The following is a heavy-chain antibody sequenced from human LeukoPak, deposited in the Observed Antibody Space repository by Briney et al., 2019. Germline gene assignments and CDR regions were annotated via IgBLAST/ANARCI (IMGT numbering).Heavy chain of an antibody. V-gene: IGHV3-74*01. CDR1: GFTFGNYW. J-gene: IGHJ4*02. CDR2: ISTDGSQT. Sequence: GVSLRLSCEASGFTFGNYWMHWVRQPPGKGLMWVSQISTDGSQTFYADSVKGRFTISRDNAQNTLFLQMDSLRPEDTAVYYCDRSLRSADFWGQGTLVTVSS. CDR3: DRSLRSADF.